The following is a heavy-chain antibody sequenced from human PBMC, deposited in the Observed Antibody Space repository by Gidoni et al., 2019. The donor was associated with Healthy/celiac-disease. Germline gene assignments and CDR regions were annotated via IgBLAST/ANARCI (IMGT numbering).Heavy chain of an antibody. D-gene: IGHD5-12*01. CDR3: AKDLRDGYNSPLDY. CDR1: GFTFSSYG. CDR2: ISYDGSNK. J-gene: IGHJ4*02. V-gene: IGHV3-30*18. Sequence: QVQLVESGGGVVQPGRSLRLSCAASGFTFSSYGMHWVRQAPGKGLEWVAVISYDGSNKYYADSVKGRFTISRDNSKNTLYLQMNSLRAEDTAVYYCAKDLRDGYNSPLDYWGQGTLVTVSS.